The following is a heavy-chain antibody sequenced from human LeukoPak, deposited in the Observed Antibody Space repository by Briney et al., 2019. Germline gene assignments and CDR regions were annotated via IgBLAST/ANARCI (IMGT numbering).Heavy chain of an antibody. CDR1: GFTFSSYA. Sequence: GGSLRLSCAASGFTFSSYAMNWVRQAPGRGLEWVSDIGASGGITYYADSVKGRFTISRDNSKNTLYLQMNSLRAEDTAVYYCAKVGYSYGSPFFDYWGQGTLVTVSS. V-gene: IGHV3-23*01. CDR2: IGASGGIT. D-gene: IGHD5-18*01. CDR3: AKVGYSYGSPFFDY. J-gene: IGHJ4*02.